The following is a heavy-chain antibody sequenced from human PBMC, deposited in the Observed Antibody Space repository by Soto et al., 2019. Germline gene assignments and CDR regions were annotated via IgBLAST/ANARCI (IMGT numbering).Heavy chain of an antibody. J-gene: IGHJ4*02. CDR1: GFDFGDYY. V-gene: IGHV3-11*01. D-gene: IGHD6-13*01. CDR2: IDSGDGTT. CDR3: VRPYYSSSWFPFDR. Sequence: GGSLRLSCTGSGFDFGDYYMSWIRQAPGKGLEWVSYIDSGDGTTYYTDSVKGRFTISRDNAKKTVYLQMSSLRAEDTALYYCVRPYYSSSWFPFDRWGQGTLVTVSS.